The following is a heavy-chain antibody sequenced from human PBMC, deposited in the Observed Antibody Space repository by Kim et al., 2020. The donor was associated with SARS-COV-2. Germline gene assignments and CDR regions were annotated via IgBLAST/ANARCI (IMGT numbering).Heavy chain of an antibody. V-gene: IGHV4-34*01. D-gene: IGHD3-10*01. Sequence: SETLSLTCAVYGGSFSGYYWSWIRQPPGKGLEWIGEINHSGSTNYNPSLKSRVTISVDTSKNQFSLKLSSVTAADTAVYYCARGVWFGELWLYYYYGMDVWGQGTTVTVSS. CDR1: GGSFSGYY. CDR3: ARGVWFGELWLYYYYGMDV. J-gene: IGHJ6*02. CDR2: INHSGST.